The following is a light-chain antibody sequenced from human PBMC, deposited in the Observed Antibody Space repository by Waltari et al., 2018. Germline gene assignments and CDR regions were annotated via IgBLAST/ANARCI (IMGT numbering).Light chain of an antibody. V-gene: IGKV4-1*01. Sequence: IVMTQSPDSLAVSLGERATINCKSSQSILYSSKSKNYLAWYQHKPGQPPKLLIYWASTRESGVPGRFSGSGSGTDFTLTISSLQAEDVAIYYCQQYYSIPYTFGQGTKLEIK. CDR3: QQYYSIPYT. CDR1: QSILYSSKSKNY. CDR2: WAS. J-gene: IGKJ2*01.